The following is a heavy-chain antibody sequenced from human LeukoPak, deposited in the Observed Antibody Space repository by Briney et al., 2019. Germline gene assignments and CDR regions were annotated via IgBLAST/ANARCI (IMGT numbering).Heavy chain of an antibody. CDR3: VRDIGSYPPEK. J-gene: IGHJ4*02. V-gene: IGHV3-53*01. CDR2: MYSHGLT. Sequence: GGSLRLSCAASGFTFSNAYMNWVRQAPGKGLEWVSLMYSHGLTSYGDSVRGRFTISRDTSKNTLHLQMNSLRAEDTAIYYCVRDIGSYPPEKWGQGTLVTVSS. CDR1: GFTFSNAY. D-gene: IGHD1-26*01.